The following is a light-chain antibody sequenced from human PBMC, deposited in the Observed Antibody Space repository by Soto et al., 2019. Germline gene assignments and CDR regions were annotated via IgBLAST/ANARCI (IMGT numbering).Light chain of an antibody. V-gene: IGKV4-1*01. J-gene: IGKJ4*02. Sequence: DIVMTQSPDSLAVSLGERATINCKSSQSVLYSSNNKNYLAWYQQKPGQPHKLLIYWASTRESGVPYRFSGSGSGTDFTLTISSLQAGDGAVYYCQQYYSTPRLTFGGGTKLDLK. CDR3: QQYYSTPRLT. CDR2: WAS. CDR1: QSVLYSSNNKNY.